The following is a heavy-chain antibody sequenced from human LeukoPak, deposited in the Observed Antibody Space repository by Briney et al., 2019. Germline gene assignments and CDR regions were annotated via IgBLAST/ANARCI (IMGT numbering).Heavy chain of an antibody. D-gene: IGHD1-14*01. V-gene: IGHV3-9*01. CDR2: ISWNSGSI. CDR3: AKATTSRIPTGFDY. J-gene: IGHJ4*02. Sequence: PGRSLRLSCAASGFTFDDYAMHWVRQAPGKGLEWVSGISWNSGSIGYADSVKGRFTISRDNAKNSLYLQMNSLRAEDTALYYCAKATTSRIPTGFDYWGQGTLVTVYS. CDR1: GFTFDDYA.